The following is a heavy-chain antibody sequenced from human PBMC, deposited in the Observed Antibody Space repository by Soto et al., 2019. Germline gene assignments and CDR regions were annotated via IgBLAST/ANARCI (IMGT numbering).Heavy chain of an antibody. CDR3: ARGDSTMVRGRPYYYYGMDV. V-gene: IGHV1-3*01. D-gene: IGHD3-10*01. Sequence: ASVKVSCKASGYTFTSYAMHWVRQAPGQRLEWMGWINAGNGNTKYSQKFQGRVTITRDTSASTAYMELSSLRSEDTAVYYCARGDSTMVRGRPYYYYGMDVWGQGTTVTVS. CDR1: GYTFTSYA. CDR2: INAGNGNT. J-gene: IGHJ6*02.